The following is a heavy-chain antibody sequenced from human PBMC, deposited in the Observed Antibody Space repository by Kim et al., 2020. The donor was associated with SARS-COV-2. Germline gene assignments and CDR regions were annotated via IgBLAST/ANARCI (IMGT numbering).Heavy chain of an antibody. CDR2: ISGSGGST. V-gene: IGHV3-23*01. CDR3: EIGMTAVTPFDF. J-gene: IGHJ4*02. D-gene: IGHD4-17*01. Sequence: GGSLRLSCAASGFTFSSYAMSWVRQAPGKGLEWVSAISGSGGSTYYADSVKGRFSISRDNSKNTLYLQLNSLRAEDTAVYSCEIGMTAVTPFDFWGQGTLVSVSS. CDR1: GFTFSSYA.